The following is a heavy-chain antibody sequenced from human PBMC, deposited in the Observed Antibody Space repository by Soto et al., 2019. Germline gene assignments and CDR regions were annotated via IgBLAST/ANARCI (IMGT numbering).Heavy chain of an antibody. CDR2: ITSSSSTI. CDR1: GLTFSPYR. D-gene: IGHD1-26*01. V-gene: IGHV3-48*01. Sequence: PGGSLRLSCASSGLTFSPYRMNWVRQAPGKGLEWLSYITSSSSTIYYADSVKGRFTISRDNSKNTLYLQMNSLRAEDTAFYYCVRGASLNFDYWGQGTLVTVS. CDR3: VRGASLNFDY. J-gene: IGHJ4*02.